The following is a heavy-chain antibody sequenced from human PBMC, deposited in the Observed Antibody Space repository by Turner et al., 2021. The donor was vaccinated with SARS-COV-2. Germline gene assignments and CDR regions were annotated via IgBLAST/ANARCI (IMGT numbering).Heavy chain of an antibody. Sequence: EVQLVESGGGLIQPGGSLRLSYAASGFTVSSNDMSWVRQGPGKGLEWVSVIYSGGSTYYADSVKGRFTISRDNSKNTLYLQMNSLRAEDTAVYYCARVGSYGRRDVDYWGQGTLVTVSS. CDR2: IYSGGST. CDR3: ARVGSYGRRDVDY. J-gene: IGHJ4*02. CDR1: GFTVSSND. D-gene: IGHD5-18*01. V-gene: IGHV3-53*01.